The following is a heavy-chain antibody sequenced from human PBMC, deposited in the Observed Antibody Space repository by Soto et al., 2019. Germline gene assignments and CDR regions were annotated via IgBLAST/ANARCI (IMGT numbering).Heavy chain of an antibody. Sequence: QVQLQESGPGLVKPSQTLSLTCTVSGGSISSGGYYWSWIRQHPGKGLEWIGYIYYSGSTYYNPSLKSRVTISVDTSKNQFSLKLSSVTAADTAVYYCAREQGRDCTNGVCHNWFDPWGQGTLVTVSS. CDR2: IYYSGST. J-gene: IGHJ5*02. CDR1: GGSISSGGYY. CDR3: AREQGRDCTNGVCHNWFDP. D-gene: IGHD2-8*01. V-gene: IGHV4-31*03.